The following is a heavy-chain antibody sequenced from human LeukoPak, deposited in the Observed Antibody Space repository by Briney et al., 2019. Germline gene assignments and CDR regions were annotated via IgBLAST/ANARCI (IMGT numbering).Heavy chain of an antibody. V-gene: IGHV4-59*08. J-gene: IGHJ3*02. CDR2: IYYSGST. Sequence: PSETLSLICTVSGGSISSYYWSWIRQPPGKGLEWIGYIYYSGSTNYNPSLKSRVTISVDTSKNQFSLKLSSVTAADTAVYYCARHLYSGNAFDIWGQGTMVTVSS. D-gene: IGHD3-10*01. CDR3: ARHLYSGNAFDI. CDR1: GGSISSYY.